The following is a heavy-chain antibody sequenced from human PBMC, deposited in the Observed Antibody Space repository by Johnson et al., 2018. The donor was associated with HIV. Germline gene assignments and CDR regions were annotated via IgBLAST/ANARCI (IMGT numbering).Heavy chain of an antibody. V-gene: IGHV3-30*02. J-gene: IGHJ3*02. CDR3: ARDRFGSGRPNAFDM. CDR2: IRYDGSNK. D-gene: IGHD3-10*01. CDR1: GFTFSSYG. Sequence: VQLVESGGGVVQPGGSLRLSCAASGFTFSSYGMHWVRQAPGKGLEWVAFIRYDGSNKYYVASVKGRFTISRDNFKNTVYLQMNTLRPEDTAVYYCARDRFGSGRPNAFDMWGQGTMVTVSS.